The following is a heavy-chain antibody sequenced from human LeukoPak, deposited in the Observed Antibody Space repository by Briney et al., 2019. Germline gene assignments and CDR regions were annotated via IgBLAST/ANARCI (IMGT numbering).Heavy chain of an antibody. CDR1: GYTFTSYY. J-gene: IGHJ4*02. Sequence: GASVKVSCKASGYTFTSYYMHWVRQAPGQGLEWMGIINPSGGSTSYAQKFQGRVTMTRDMSTSTVYMELSSLRPEDTAVYYCARDYSSSWFDYWGQGTLVTVSS. V-gene: IGHV1-46*01. CDR2: INPSGGST. D-gene: IGHD6-13*01. CDR3: ARDYSSSWFDY.